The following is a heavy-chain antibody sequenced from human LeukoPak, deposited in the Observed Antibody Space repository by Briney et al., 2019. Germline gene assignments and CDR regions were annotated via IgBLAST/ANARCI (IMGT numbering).Heavy chain of an antibody. V-gene: IGHV4-39*07. CDR2: IYYSGST. D-gene: IGHD2-15*01. J-gene: IGHJ4*02. CDR1: GGSISSSSYY. Sequence: SETLSLTCTVSGGSISSSSYYWGWIRQPPGKGLEWIGSIYYSGSTYYNLSLKSRVTISVDTSKNQFSLKLRSVTAADTAVYSCARHRRRHCSGGRCHSSAFDYSGQGTPVTLSS. CDR3: ARHRRRHCSGGRCHSSAFDY.